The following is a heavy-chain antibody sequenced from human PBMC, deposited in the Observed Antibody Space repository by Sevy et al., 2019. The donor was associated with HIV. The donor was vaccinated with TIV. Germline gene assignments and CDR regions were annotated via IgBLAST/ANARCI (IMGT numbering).Heavy chain of an antibody. J-gene: IGHJ5*02. D-gene: IGHD6-6*01. CDR1: GFTFSSYG. CDR2: IWYDGSNK. V-gene: IGHV3-33*01. Sequence: GGSLRLSCAASGFTFSSYGMHWVRQAPGKGLEWVAVIWYDGSNKYYADSVKGRFTISRDNSKNKLYLQMNSLRAEDTAVYYCARDRGYSSSSWFSVGFGWFDPWGQGTLVTVSS. CDR3: ARDRGYSSSSWFSVGFGWFDP.